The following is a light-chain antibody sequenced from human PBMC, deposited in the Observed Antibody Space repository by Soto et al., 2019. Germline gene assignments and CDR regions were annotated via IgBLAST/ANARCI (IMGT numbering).Light chain of an antibody. CDR3: TSYRSNNLVV. J-gene: IGLJ2*01. CDR2: DVI. CDR1: NSDVGDYNY. Sequence: QSALTQPASVSASPGQSITISCTGTNSDVGDYNYVSWYQQYPGKAPKIMIYDVINRPSGVSNRFSGSKSGNTASLTISGLQAEDEADYYCTSYRSNNLVVFGGGTKLTVL. V-gene: IGLV2-14*01.